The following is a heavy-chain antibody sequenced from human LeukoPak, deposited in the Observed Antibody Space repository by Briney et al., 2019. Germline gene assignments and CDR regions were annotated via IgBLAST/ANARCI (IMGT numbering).Heavy chain of an antibody. Sequence: SVKVSCKASGGTFSSYAIIWVRQAPGQGLEWMGRIIPILGIANYAQKFQGRVTITADKSTSTAYMELSSLRSEDTAVYYCARSRSRMATSSIDYWGQGTLVTVSS. CDR3: ARSRSRMATSSIDY. J-gene: IGHJ4*02. CDR1: GGTFSSYA. CDR2: IIPILGIA. V-gene: IGHV1-69*04. D-gene: IGHD5-24*01.